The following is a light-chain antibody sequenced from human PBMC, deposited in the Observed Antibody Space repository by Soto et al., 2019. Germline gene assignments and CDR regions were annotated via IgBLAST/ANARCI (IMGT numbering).Light chain of an antibody. CDR1: QSVSGRY. CDR3: QQYGGSPRT. J-gene: IGKJ1*01. V-gene: IGKV3-20*01. Sequence: EIVLTQSPGTLSLSPGERATLSCRASQSVSGRYLAWYQQKPGQAPRLLIYGASSRAIGIPDRFSGSGSGTDFTLTISRLEPEDFALYYCQQYGGSPRTFGQGTRVEF. CDR2: GAS.